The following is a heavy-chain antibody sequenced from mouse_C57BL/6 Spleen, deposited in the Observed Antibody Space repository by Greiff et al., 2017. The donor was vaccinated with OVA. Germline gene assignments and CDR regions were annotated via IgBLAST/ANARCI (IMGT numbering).Heavy chain of an antibody. CDR1: GYAFSSSW. CDR2: IYPGDGAT. V-gene: IGHV1-82*01. CDR3: ANGHWEDY. Sequence: VQLQQSGPELVKPGASVKISCKASGYAFSSSWMNWVKQRPGRGLEWIGRIYPGDGATNYNGKFKGKATLTADKSASTAYMKLSSLTSEDSAVYFCANGHWEDYWGQGTTLTVSS. D-gene: IGHD4-1*01. J-gene: IGHJ2*01.